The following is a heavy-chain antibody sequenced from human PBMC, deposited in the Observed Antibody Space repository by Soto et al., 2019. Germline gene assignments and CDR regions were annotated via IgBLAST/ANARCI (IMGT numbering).Heavy chain of an antibody. J-gene: IGHJ6*03. CDR2: MNPNSGNT. CDR3: ARGLVPAAMPNYYYYYMDV. V-gene: IGHV1-8*01. D-gene: IGHD2-2*01. CDR1: GYTFTSYD. Sequence: QVQLVQSGAEVKKPGASVKVSCKASGYTFTSYDINWVRQATGQGLEWMGWMNPNSGNTGYAQKFQDRVTMTRNTSISTAYMELSSLRSEDTAVYYCARGLVPAAMPNYYYYYMDVWGKGTTVTVSS.